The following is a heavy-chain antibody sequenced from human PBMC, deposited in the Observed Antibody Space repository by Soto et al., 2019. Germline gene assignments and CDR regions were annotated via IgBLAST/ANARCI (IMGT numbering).Heavy chain of an antibody. CDR2: INHSGST. CDR3: AREPPRSYSNYVQQNRYNWFDP. CDR1: GGSFSGYY. Sequence: SETLSLTCAVYGGSFSGYYWSWIRQPPGKGLEWIGEINHSGSTNYNPSLKSRVTISVDTSKNQFSLKLSSVTAADTAVYYCAREPPRSYSNYVQQNRYNWFDPWGQGTLVTVSS. J-gene: IGHJ5*02. D-gene: IGHD4-4*01. V-gene: IGHV4-34*01.